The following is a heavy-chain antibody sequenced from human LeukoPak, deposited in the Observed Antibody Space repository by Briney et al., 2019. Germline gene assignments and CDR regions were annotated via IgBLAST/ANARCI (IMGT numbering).Heavy chain of an antibody. D-gene: IGHD6-13*01. CDR3: ARGGGIAAAGTDYYLDY. J-gene: IGHJ4*02. CDR1: GGSISSYY. V-gene: IGHV4-59*08. CDR2: IYYSGST. Sequence: PSETLSLTCTVSGGSISSYYWSWIRQPPGKGLEWIGYIYYSGSTNYNPSLKSRVTISVDTSKNQFSLKLSSVTAADTAVYYCARGGGIAAAGTDYYLDYWGQGTLVTVSS.